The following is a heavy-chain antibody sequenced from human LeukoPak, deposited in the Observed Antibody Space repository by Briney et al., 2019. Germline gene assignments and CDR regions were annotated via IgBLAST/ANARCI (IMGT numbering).Heavy chain of an antibody. Sequence: GGSLRLSCAASGFAFSFYAMSWLRQPPGKGLEWVSTINANSGTTSYAASVRGRFTISRDNSKNTLYLQVNTLRADDAATYYCAKPISGGLAVTADWFHPWGQGTLVVVSS. J-gene: IGHJ5*01. V-gene: IGHV3-23*01. D-gene: IGHD6-19*01. CDR2: INANSGTT. CDR3: AKPISGGLAVTADWFHP. CDR1: GFAFSFYA.